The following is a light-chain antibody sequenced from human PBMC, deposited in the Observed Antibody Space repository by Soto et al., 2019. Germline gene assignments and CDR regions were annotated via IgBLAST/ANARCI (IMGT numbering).Light chain of an antibody. CDR1: SSEVCGYNY. J-gene: IGLJ1*01. Sequence: SVVTQPASLYGSPGQSITISCTGTSSEVCGYNYVSWYQHHPGKAPKLMIYDVSNRPSGVSNRFSGSKSGNTASLSISGLQPEDEADYYCSSYRTSNTRQIVCGTGTKVTVL. CDR3: SSYRTSNTRQIV. CDR2: DVS. V-gene: IGLV2-14*03.